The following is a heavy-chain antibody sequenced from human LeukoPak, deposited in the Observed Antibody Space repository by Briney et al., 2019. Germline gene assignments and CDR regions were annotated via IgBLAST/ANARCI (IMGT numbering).Heavy chain of an antibody. J-gene: IGHJ4*02. CDR3: ARDLQEFDS. CDR1: GFDFNTYT. V-gene: IGHV3-21*01. Sequence: PGGSLRLSCAASGFDFNTYTMNWVRQAPGKGLEWVASIISSSASISYADSMKGRFTISRDNAKKTVYLRMSSVRAEDAAVYYCARDLQEFDSWGQGTLVTVSS. CDR2: IISSSASI.